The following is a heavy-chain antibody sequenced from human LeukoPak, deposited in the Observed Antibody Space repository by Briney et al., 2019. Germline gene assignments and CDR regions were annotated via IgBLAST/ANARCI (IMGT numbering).Heavy chain of an antibody. V-gene: IGHV3-11*04. CDR1: GFTFSDYY. CDR2: ISSSGSTI. J-gene: IGHJ4*02. Sequence: GGSLRLSCAASGFTFSDYYMSWIRQAPGKGLEWVSYISSSGSTIYYADSVKGRFTISRDNAKNSLYLQMSSLRAEDTAVYYCARKVPYSTSLYYFDCWGQGTLVTVSS. D-gene: IGHD6-13*01. CDR3: ARKVPYSTSLYYFDC.